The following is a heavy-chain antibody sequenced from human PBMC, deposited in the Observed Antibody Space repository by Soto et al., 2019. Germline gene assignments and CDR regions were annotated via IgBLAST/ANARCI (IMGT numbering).Heavy chain of an antibody. D-gene: IGHD6-6*01. J-gene: IGHJ4*02. V-gene: IGHV3-23*01. Sequence: EVQLLESGGGLVQPGESLRLSCAASGFTFSSYAMGWVRQAPGNGLEWVSVISGSDDSTYYADSVKGRFTISRDNSKNTLYLQMNSLRAEDTAVYYCAKRSSSSTFDYWGQGTLVTVSS. CDR1: GFTFSSYA. CDR2: ISGSDDST. CDR3: AKRSSSSTFDY.